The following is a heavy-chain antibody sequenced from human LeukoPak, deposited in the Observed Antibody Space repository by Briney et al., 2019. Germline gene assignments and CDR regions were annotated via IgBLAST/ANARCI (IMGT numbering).Heavy chain of an antibody. CDR2: IYSGGST. CDR3: ARIITMVRGNWFDP. J-gene: IGHJ5*02. CDR1: GFTVSSNY. Sequence: GGSLRLSCAASGFTVSSNYMSWVRQAPGKGLEWVSVIYSGGSTYYADSVKGRFTISRDNSKNTLYLQMNSLRAEDTAVYYCARIITMVRGNWFDPWGQGTLVTVSS. V-gene: IGHV3-53*01. D-gene: IGHD3-10*01.